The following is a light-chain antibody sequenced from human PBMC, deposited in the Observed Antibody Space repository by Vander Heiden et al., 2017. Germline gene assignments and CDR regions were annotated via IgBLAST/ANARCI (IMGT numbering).Light chain of an antibody. J-gene: IGLJ1*01. Sequence: QSALTPPASVSGSPGQSITISCTGTNSDVGNYNSVSWYQQHPGKTPKLMIYDVTNRPSGISNRFSGSKSGNTASLTISGLQAEDEADYYCSSYTTSSSYVFGTGTKVTVL. CDR2: DVT. CDR3: SSYTTSSSYV. V-gene: IGLV2-14*01. CDR1: NSDVGNYNS.